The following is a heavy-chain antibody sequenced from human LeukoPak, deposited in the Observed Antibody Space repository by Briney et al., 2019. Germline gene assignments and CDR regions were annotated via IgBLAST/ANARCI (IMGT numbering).Heavy chain of an antibody. J-gene: IGHJ4*02. CDR1: GYTFTGYY. D-gene: IGHD3-3*01. CDR3: AREGRYYDFWSGYWNFDY. V-gene: IGHV1-2*02. CDR2: INPNSGGT. Sequence: ASVKVSCKASGYTFTGYYMHWLRQAPGQGLEWMGWINPNSGGTNYAQKFQGRVTMTRDTSISTAYMELSRLRSDDTAVYYCAREGRYYDFWSGYWNFDYWGQGTLVTVSS.